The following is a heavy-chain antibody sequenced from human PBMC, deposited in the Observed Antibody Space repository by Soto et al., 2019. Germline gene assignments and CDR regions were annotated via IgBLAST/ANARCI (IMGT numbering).Heavy chain of an antibody. J-gene: IGHJ6*03. D-gene: IGHD5-18*01. CDR3: ARGYSYGKTPYYYYYYLDV. Sequence: QVQLQQWGAGLLKPSETLSLTCAVYGGSFSGYYWSWIRQPPGKGLEWIGEINHSGSTNYNPSLMSRVTIPVDTSKNQSALKLSSVTAAETAVYYCARGYSYGKTPYYYYYYLDVWGKGTTVTVSS. V-gene: IGHV4-34*01. CDR1: GGSFSGYY. CDR2: INHSGST.